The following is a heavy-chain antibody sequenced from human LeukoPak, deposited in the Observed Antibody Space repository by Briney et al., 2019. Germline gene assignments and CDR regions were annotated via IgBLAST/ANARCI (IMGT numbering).Heavy chain of an antibody. CDR2: IFHSGTI. Sequence: SKTLSLTCTVSGGSISRDGYDWSWIRQPPGKGLEWIGYIFHSGTIDYNPSFRSRVTISIDRSKNQFFLEVTSVTAADTAVYYCARGRVPAVPIFDYWGQGTLVTVSS. CDR3: ARGRVPAVPIFDY. J-gene: IGHJ4*02. D-gene: IGHD2-2*01. V-gene: IGHV4-30-2*01. CDR1: GGSISRDGYD.